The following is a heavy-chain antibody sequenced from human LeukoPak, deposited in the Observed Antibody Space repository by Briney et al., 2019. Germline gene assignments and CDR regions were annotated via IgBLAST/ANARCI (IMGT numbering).Heavy chain of an antibody. CDR1: GYTFTSYG. CDR3: ASVGLGYSYGPNYFDY. CDR2: ISAYNGNT. Sequence: GASVKVSCKASGYTFTSYGISWVRQAPGQGLEWMGWISAYNGNTNYAQKLQGRVTMTTDTSTSTAYMELSSLRSEDTAVYYCASVGLGYSYGPNYFDYWGQGTLVTVSS. V-gene: IGHV1-18*01. D-gene: IGHD5-18*01. J-gene: IGHJ4*02.